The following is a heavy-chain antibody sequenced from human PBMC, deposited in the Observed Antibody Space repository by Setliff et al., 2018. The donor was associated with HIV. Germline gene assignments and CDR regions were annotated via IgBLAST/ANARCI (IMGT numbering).Heavy chain of an antibody. D-gene: IGHD6-13*01. CDR2: IIPIFGTA. CDR3: ARDTGQQLVGFDI. J-gene: IGHJ3*02. Sequence: SVKVSCKASGVTFSNYAISWVRQAPGQGLEWMGGIIPIFGTAIYAQKFQGRVTITTDESTITAYMELSSLRSEDTAVYYCARDTGQQLVGFDIWGQGTMVTVSS. CDR1: GVTFSNYA. V-gene: IGHV1-69*05.